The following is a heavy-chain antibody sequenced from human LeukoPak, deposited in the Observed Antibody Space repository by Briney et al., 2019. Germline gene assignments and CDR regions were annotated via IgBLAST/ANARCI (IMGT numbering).Heavy chain of an antibody. D-gene: IGHD1-14*01. V-gene: IGHV3-48*03. J-gene: IGHJ4*02. CDR3: ARYKAWDFDY. CDR2: ISTSGGTI. Sequence: GGSLRLSCAASGFTFSSYEMNWVRQAPGKGLEWISYISTSGGTIYYADSVQGRFTISRDHAKNSLFLQMNSLRAEDTAVYYCARYKAWDFDYWGQGTLVTVSS. CDR1: GFTFSSYE.